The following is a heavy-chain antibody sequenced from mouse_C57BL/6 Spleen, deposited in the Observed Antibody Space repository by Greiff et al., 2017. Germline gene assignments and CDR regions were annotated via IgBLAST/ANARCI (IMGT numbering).Heavy chain of an antibody. CDR2: ISSGSSTI. CDR1: GFTFSDYG. Sequence: EVHLVESGGGLVKPGGSLKLSCAASGFTFSDYGMHWVRQAPEKGLEWVAYISSGSSTIYYADTVKGRFTISRDNAKNTLFLQMTSLRSEDTAMYYCARGGFGGFAYWGQGTLVTVSA. CDR3: ARGGFGGFAY. V-gene: IGHV5-17*01. J-gene: IGHJ3*01. D-gene: IGHD3-1*01.